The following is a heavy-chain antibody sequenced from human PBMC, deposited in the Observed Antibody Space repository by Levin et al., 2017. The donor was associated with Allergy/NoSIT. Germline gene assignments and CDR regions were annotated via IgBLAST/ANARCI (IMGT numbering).Heavy chain of an antibody. CDR3: ARVDGTQDTAMVLYWYFDL. V-gene: IGHV3-7*01. CDR1: GFTFSSYW. CDR2: IKQDGSEK. Sequence: GESLKISCAASGFTFSSYWMSWVRQAPGKGLEWVANIKQDGSEKYYVDSVKGRFTISRDNAKNSLYLQMNSLRAEDTAVYYCARVDGTQDTAMVLYWYFDLWGRGTLVTVSS. D-gene: IGHD5-18*01. J-gene: IGHJ2*01.